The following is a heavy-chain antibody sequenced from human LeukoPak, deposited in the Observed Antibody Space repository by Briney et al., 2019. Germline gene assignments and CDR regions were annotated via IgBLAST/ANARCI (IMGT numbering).Heavy chain of an antibody. Sequence: SETLSLTCAVSGGSISSSNWWSWVRQPPGKGLEWIGEIYHSGSTNYNPSLKSRVTISVDTSKNQFSLKLGSVTAADTAVYYCARHEDSSGYHSPYFDYWGQGTLVTVSS. D-gene: IGHD3-22*01. CDR3: ARHEDSSGYHSPYFDY. CDR2: IYHSGST. J-gene: IGHJ4*02. CDR1: GGSISSSNW. V-gene: IGHV4-4*02.